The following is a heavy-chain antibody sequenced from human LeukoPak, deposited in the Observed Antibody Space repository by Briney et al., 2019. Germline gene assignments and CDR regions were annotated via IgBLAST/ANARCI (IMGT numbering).Heavy chain of an antibody. CDR3: ASPAGRPDY. V-gene: IGHV4-38-2*02. J-gene: IGHJ4*02. CDR2: IYHSGST. D-gene: IGHD6-6*01. Sequence: SETLSLICTVSGYSISSGYYWGWIRQPPGKGLEWIGSIYHSGSTYYNPSLKSRVTISVDTSKNQFSLKLSSVTAADTAVYYCASPAGRPDYWGQGTLVTVSS. CDR1: GYSISSGYY.